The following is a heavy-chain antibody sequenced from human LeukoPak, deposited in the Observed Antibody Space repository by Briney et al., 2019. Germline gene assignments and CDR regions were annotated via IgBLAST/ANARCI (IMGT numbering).Heavy chain of an antibody. CDR1: GFTFSSYG. V-gene: IGHV3-23*03. Sequence: GGSLRLSCAASGFTFSSYGMSWVRQAPGKGLEWVSVIYSGGSTYYADSVKGRFTISRDNSKNTLYLQMNSLRAEDTALYYCAKSRLSGINDAFDIWGQGTMVTVSS. CDR2: IYSGGST. D-gene: IGHD3-3*01. J-gene: IGHJ3*02. CDR3: AKSRLSGINDAFDI.